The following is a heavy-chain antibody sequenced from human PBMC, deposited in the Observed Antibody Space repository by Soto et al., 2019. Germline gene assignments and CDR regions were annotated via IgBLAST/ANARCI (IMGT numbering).Heavy chain of an antibody. CDR1: GGTFSSYA. CDR2: IIPIFGTA. CDR3: ARDAPYYDFWSGYPNRLDYGMDV. J-gene: IGHJ6*02. Sequence: GASVKVSCKASGGTFSSYAISWVRQAPGQGLEWMGGIIPIFGTANYVQKFQGRVTITADESTSTAYMELSSLRSEDTAVYYCARDAPYYDFWSGYPNRLDYGMDVWGQGTTVTVSS. D-gene: IGHD3-3*01. V-gene: IGHV1-69*13.